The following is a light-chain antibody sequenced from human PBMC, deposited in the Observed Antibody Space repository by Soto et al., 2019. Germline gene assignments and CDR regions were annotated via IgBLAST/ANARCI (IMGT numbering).Light chain of an antibody. Sequence: IQMTQSPSSLSASVGDRVTITCRASQSISSYLNWYQQKPGKAPKLLIYAASSLQSGVPSRFSGSGSGTDFTLTISSLQLEDFATYYCQQSYGTPRTFGQGTKVDIK. CDR1: QSISSY. CDR3: QQSYGTPRT. J-gene: IGKJ1*01. CDR2: AAS. V-gene: IGKV1-39*01.